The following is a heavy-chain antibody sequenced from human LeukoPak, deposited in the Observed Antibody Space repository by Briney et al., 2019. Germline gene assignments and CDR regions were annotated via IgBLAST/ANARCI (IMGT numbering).Heavy chain of an antibody. Sequence: GRSLRLSCAASGFTFSSAVMHWVRQAPGKGLEWMAVICADGNNKYYADSVRGRVTISRDNSKNTLYVQMNSLRADDTAVYYCAKEGIAAGGNLDYWGQGTLVTGSS. J-gene: IGHJ4*02. V-gene: IGHV3-30*18. CDR2: ICADGNNK. CDR1: GFTFSSAV. D-gene: IGHD6-13*01. CDR3: AKEGIAAGGNLDY.